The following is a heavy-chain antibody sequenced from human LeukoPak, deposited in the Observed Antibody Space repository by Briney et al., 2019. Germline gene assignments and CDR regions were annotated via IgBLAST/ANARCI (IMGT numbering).Heavy chain of an antibody. J-gene: IGHJ3*02. CDR1: GFTFSSYG. CDR3: AKVRNSSGWFFEADAFDI. V-gene: IGHV3-23*01. D-gene: IGHD6-19*01. CDR2: ISGSGGST. Sequence: PGGTLRLSCAASGFTFSSYGMSWVRQAPGKGLEWVSAISGSGGSTYYADSVKGRFTISRDNSKNTLYLQMNSLRAEDTAVYYCAKVRNSSGWFFEADAFDIWGQGTMVTVSS.